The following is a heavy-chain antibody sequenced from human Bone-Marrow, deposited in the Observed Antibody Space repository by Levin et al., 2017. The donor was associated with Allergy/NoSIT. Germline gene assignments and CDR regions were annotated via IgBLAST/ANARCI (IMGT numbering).Heavy chain of an antibody. Sequence: GGSLRLSCAASGFTFSSYWMSWVRQAPGKGLEWVANIKQDGSEKYYVDSVKGRFTISRDNAKNSLYLQMNSLRAEDTAVYYCASGPYGDYADYWGQGTLVTVSS. J-gene: IGHJ4*02. D-gene: IGHD4-17*01. CDR3: ASGPYGDYADY. CDR2: IKQDGSEK. CDR1: GFTFSSYW. V-gene: IGHV3-7*01.